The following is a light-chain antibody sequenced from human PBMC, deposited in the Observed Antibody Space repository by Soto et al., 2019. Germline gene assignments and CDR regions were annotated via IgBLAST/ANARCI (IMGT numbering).Light chain of an antibody. CDR1: QSISSW. Sequence: DIQMTQSPSTLSASVGDRVTITCRASQSISSWLAWYQQKPGKAPKLLIYDASSLESGVPSRFSGSGSGTEFTLTISGLQSGDFAVYYCQQYNRWPFTFGPGTKVDIK. CDR3: QQYNRWPFT. CDR2: DAS. J-gene: IGKJ3*01. V-gene: IGKV1-5*01.